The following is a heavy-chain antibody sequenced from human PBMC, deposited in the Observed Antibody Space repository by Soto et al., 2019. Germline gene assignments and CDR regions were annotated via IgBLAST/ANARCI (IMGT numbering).Heavy chain of an antibody. J-gene: IGHJ4*02. Sequence: QVQLVQSEAEVKKPGASLRLSCRTSGGTFNSYPINWVRRAPGQGLAWVGGIMAIFDKRNYAQKILGRVTITADESTGTAYLELSGLTIEDTAVYYCARERASGKHDFWGQGPPVTVSS. D-gene: IGHD1-1*01. CDR2: IMAIFDKR. V-gene: IGHV1-69*01. CDR3: ARERASGKHDF. CDR1: GGTFNSYP.